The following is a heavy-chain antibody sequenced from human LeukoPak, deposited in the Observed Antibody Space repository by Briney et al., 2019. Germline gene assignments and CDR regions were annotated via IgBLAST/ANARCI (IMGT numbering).Heavy chain of an antibody. CDR1: GFTFSSYA. J-gene: IGHJ4*02. CDR2: ISGSGGST. D-gene: IGHD3-10*01. Sequence: GGSLRPSCAASGFTFSSYAMTWVRQAPGKGLEWVSAISGSGGSTYYADSVKGRFTISRDNSKNTLYLQMNSLRAEDTAVYYCAKPMGYYGSGSYYSLDYWGQGTLVTVSS. CDR3: AKPMGYYGSGSYYSLDY. V-gene: IGHV3-23*01.